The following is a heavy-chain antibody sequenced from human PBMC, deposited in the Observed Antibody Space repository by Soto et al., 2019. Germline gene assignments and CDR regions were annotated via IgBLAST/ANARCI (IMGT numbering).Heavy chain of an antibody. CDR2: NSDGSST. V-gene: IGHV3-74*01. Sequence: GGSLRLTCAASGFTFSSYAITWVRQAPGKGLEWVSVNSDGSSTSYADSVKGRFTISRDNAKNTLYLQMNSLRAEDTAVYYCASSWQQNGMDVWGQGTTVTVSS. D-gene: IGHD6-13*01. CDR1: GFTFSSYA. J-gene: IGHJ6*02. CDR3: ASSWQQNGMDV.